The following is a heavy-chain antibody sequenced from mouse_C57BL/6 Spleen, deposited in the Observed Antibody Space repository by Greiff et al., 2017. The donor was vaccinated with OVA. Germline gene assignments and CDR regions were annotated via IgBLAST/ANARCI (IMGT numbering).Heavy chain of an antibody. CDR3: ARRDGNYNYYAMDY. CDR1: GYTFTSYW. CDR2: IHPNSGST. J-gene: IGHJ4*01. D-gene: IGHD2-1*01. Sequence: QVQLQQPGAELVKPGASVKLSCKASGYTFTSYWMHWVKQRPGQGLEWIGMIHPNSGSTNYNEKFKSKATLTVDKSSSTAYMQLSSLTSEDSAVYYCARRDGNYNYYAMDYWGQVTSVTVSS. V-gene: IGHV1-64*01.